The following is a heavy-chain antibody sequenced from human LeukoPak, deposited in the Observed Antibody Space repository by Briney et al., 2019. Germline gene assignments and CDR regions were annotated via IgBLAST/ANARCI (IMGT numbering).Heavy chain of an antibody. Sequence: SVKVSCKASGFTFTSSAMHWVRQARGQRLEWIGWIVVDSGNTNYAQKFQERVTITRDMSTSTAYMELSSLRSEDTAVYYCTARTQNVGIGALYYYMDVWGKGTTVTVSS. CDR1: GFTFTSSA. CDR3: TARTQNVGIGALYYYMDV. V-gene: IGHV1-58*02. D-gene: IGHD3-10*01. J-gene: IGHJ6*03. CDR2: IVVDSGNT.